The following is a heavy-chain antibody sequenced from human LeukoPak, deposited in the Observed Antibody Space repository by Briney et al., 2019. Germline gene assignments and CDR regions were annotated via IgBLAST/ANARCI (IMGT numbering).Heavy chain of an antibody. CDR2: IYYSGST. Sequence: PSETLSLTCTVSGGSISSSSYYWGWIRQPPGKGLEWIGSIYYSGSTYYNPSLKSRVTISVDTSKNQFSLKLSSVTAADTAVYYCASLKYYYDSSGYSVWGQGTLATVSS. D-gene: IGHD3-22*01. J-gene: IGHJ4*02. V-gene: IGHV4-39*01. CDR3: ASLKYYYDSSGYSV. CDR1: GGSISSSSYY.